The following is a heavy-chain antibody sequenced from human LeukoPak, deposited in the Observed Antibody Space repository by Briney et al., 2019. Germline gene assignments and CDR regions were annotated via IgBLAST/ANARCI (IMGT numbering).Heavy chain of an antibody. CDR3: ARERRGDLLHAFDI. J-gene: IGHJ3*02. CDR1: GPTISKYY. V-gene: IGHV4-59*01. CDR2: MDYRESP. D-gene: IGHD1-26*01. Sequence: KPSETLSLTCTVSGPTISKYYGSWIRHPPGKGREWLPYMDYRESPNTHPSLKSRVTIPVNVSKNQFSLNLRSVTPADTAVYDCARERRGDLLHAFDIWGQGTMVTVSS.